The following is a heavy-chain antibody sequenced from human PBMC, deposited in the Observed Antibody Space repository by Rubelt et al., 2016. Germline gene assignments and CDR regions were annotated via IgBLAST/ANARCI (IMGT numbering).Heavy chain of an antibody. CDR1: GGSISSYY. CDR2: IYYSGST. D-gene: IGHD6-19*01. CDR3: ITDRNAVAVFDY. Sequence: QVQLQESGPGLVKPSETLSLTCTVSGGSISSYYWSWIRQPPGKGLEWIGSIYYSGSTYYNPSLKSRVTISVDTSKNQFSLKLSSVTAADTAVYYCITDRNAVAVFDYWGQGTLVTVSS. V-gene: IGHV4-59*04. J-gene: IGHJ4*02.